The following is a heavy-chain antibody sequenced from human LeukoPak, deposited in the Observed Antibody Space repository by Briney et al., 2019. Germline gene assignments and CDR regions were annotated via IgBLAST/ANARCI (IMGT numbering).Heavy chain of an antibody. Sequence: GGSPRLSRAPSLYTPITDNLRGVPAAPGGGGGWGSYITSSSSNIYYADSVKGRFTISRDNGKNSLYLQMNSLRDEDTAVYYCARDFSTILGVAPYDYWGQGTLVTVSS. V-gene: IGHV3-48*02. CDR1: LYTPITDN. D-gene: IGHD3-3*01. CDR2: ITSSSSNI. CDR3: ARDFSTILGVAPYDY. J-gene: IGHJ4*02.